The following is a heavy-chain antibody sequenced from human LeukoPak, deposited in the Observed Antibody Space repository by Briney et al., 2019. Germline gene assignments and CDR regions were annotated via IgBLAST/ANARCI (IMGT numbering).Heavy chain of an antibody. Sequence: GGSLRLSCAASGFTFSPFGMHWVRQAPGKGPEWVAVISYDGSNKYYADSVKGRFTISRDNSKNTVSLQMNSLRVEDTAVYYCAKDGSFRNDYGDFCDYWGQGTLVTVSS. CDR3: AKDGSFRNDYGDFCDY. CDR1: GFTFSPFG. V-gene: IGHV3-30*18. D-gene: IGHD4-17*01. J-gene: IGHJ4*02. CDR2: ISYDGSNK.